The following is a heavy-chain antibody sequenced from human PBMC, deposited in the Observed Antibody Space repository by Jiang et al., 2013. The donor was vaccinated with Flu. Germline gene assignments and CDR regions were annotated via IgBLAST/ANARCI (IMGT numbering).Heavy chain of an antibody. J-gene: IGHJ6*02. CDR3: ARVEKEDCSGGSCYSGYYYYGMDV. D-gene: IGHD2-15*01. CDR2: INAGNGNT. V-gene: IGHV1-3*01. Sequence: RQPRTSLEWMGWINAGNGNTKYSQKFQGRVTITRDTSASTAYMELSSLRSEDTAVYYCARVEKEDCSGGSCYSGYYYYGMDVWGQGTTVTVSS.